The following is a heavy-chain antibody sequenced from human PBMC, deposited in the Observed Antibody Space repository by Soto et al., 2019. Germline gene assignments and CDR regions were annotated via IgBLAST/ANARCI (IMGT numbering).Heavy chain of an antibody. V-gene: IGHV1-46*01. Sequence: AASVKVSCKASGYSFTSHHLHWVRQAPGQGLEWMGLINPSGGYTNYAQKFQGRVSMTRDASTSTIYMELSSLRSEDTAVYYCARGYGHGNYHNALDVWGQGTTVTVS. D-gene: IGHD1-20*01. CDR3: ARGYGHGNYHNALDV. J-gene: IGHJ6*02. CDR2: INPSGGYT. CDR1: GYSFTSHH.